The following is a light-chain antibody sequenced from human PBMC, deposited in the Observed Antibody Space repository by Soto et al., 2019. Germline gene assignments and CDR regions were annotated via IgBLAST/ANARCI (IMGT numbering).Light chain of an antibody. CDR3: CSYAGSSTDVV. CDR2: EGS. CDR1: SSDVGSYNL. J-gene: IGLJ2*01. Sequence: QSVLTQPASVSGSPGQSITISCTGTSSDVGSYNLVSWYQQHPGKAPKLMIYEGSKRPSGVSNRFSGSKSGNTASLTHSGLQAEDEADYYCCSYAGSSTDVVFGGGTKRTVL. V-gene: IGLV2-23*01.